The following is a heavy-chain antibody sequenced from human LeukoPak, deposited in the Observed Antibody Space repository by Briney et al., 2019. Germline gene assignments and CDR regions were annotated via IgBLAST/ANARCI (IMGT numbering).Heavy chain of an antibody. CDR2: IYYSGST. D-gene: IGHD3-22*01. V-gene: IGHV4-59*01. CDR1: GGSISSYY. CDR3: PRRYDSSGDDAFDI. J-gene: IGHJ3*02. Sequence: SETLSLTCTVSGGSISSYYWSWIRQLPGKGLEWIGYIYYSGSTNYNPSLKSRVTISVDTSKSQFSLKLSSVTAADTAVYYCPRRYDSSGDDAFDIWGQGTMVTVSS.